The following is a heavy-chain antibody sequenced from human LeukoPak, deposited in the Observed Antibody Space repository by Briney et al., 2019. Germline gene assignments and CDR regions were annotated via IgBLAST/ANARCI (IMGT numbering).Heavy chain of an antibody. J-gene: IGHJ5*02. D-gene: IGHD3-3*01. CDR2: INHSGST. Sequence: PSETLSLTCAVYAGSFSGYYWSWIRQPPGKGLEWIGEINHSGSTNYNPSLKSRVTISVDTSKTRFSLKLSSVTAANTAIYYCARGPYYDFWSGYGVYWFDPWGQGTLVTVSS. CDR1: AGSFSGYY. V-gene: IGHV4-34*01. CDR3: ARGPYYDFWSGYGVYWFDP.